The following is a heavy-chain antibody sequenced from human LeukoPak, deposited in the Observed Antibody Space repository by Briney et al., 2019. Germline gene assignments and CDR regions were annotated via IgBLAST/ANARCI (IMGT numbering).Heavy chain of an antibody. CDR2: IYYSGSP. Sequence: SETLSLTCTVSGGSISSSSYYWGWIRQPPGKGLEWIGSIYYSGSPYYNPSLKSRVTISVDTSKNQFSLKLSSVTAADTAVYYCAREGLQLAKKVFDYWGQGTLVTVSS. CDR1: GGSISSSSYY. V-gene: IGHV4-39*07. CDR3: AREGLQLAKKVFDY. D-gene: IGHD1-1*01. J-gene: IGHJ4*02.